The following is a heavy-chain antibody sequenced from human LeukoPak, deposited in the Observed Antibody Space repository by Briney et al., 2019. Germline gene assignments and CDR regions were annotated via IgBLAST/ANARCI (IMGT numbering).Heavy chain of an antibody. V-gene: IGHV3-49*04. CDR1: GFTFGDYA. D-gene: IGHD2-2*01. CDR2: IRSKAYGGTT. CDR3: TRGPIIGYCSSTSCYDLDY. J-gene: IGHJ4*02. Sequence: PGRSLRLSCTASGFTFGDYAMSWVRQAPGRGREWVGFIRSKAYGGTTEYAASVKGRFTISRDDSKSIAYLQMNSLKTEDTAVYYCTRGPIIGYCSSTSCYDLDYWGQGTLVTVSS.